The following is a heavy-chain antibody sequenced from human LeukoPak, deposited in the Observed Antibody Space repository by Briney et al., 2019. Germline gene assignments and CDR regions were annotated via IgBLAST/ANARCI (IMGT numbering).Heavy chain of an antibody. Sequence: SETLSLTCTVSGVSITSYYWTWIRQPPGKGLEWIGWIYYTGATDYNPSLKSRVAISIDTSKNQFSLKLTSVTAADTAVYYCAREFDWDYEGECDYWGQGALVTVSS. V-gene: IGHV4-59*01. CDR2: IYYTGAT. CDR3: AREFDWDYEGECDY. D-gene: IGHD3-9*01. CDR1: GVSITSYY. J-gene: IGHJ4*02.